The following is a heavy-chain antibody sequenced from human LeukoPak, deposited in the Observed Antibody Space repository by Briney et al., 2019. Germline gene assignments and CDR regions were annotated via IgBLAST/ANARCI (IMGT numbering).Heavy chain of an antibody. CDR3: AREAAAGWVDY. CDR1: GDSVSSNTGV. D-gene: IGHD6-13*01. Sequence: SQTLSLTCAISGDSVSSNTGVWTWIRQSPSRGFEWLGRTFYRSKWYNHYAVSVKSRITINPDTSKNQFSLQLNSVTPEDTAVYYYAREAAAGWVDYWGQGTLVTVSS. V-gene: IGHV6-1*01. CDR2: TFYRSKWYN. J-gene: IGHJ4*02.